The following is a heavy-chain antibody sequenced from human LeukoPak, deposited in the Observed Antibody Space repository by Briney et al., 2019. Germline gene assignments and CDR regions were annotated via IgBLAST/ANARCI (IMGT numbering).Heavy chain of an antibody. CDR2: ISSSSSYI. J-gene: IGHJ4*02. CDR3: ARTELLYYFDY. D-gene: IGHD1-7*01. CDR1: GFTFSSYS. V-gene: IGHV3-21*01. Sequence: PGGSLRLSCAASGFTFSSYSINWVRQAPGKGLEWVSSISSSSSYIYYADSVKGRFTISRDNAKNSLYLQMNSLRAEDTVVYYCARTELLYYFDYWGQGTLVTVSS.